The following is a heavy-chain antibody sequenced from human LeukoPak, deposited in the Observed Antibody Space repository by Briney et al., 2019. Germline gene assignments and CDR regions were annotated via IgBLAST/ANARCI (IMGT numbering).Heavy chain of an antibody. V-gene: IGHV4-39*07. CDR3: ARDSYYYDSSNYWVLDY. D-gene: IGHD3-22*01. CDR1: GGSISSSSYY. J-gene: IGHJ4*02. CDR2: IYTSGST. Sequence: KASETLSLTCTVSGGSISSSSYYWGWIRQPPGKGLEWIGRIYTSGSTNYNPSLKSRVTMSVDTSKNQFSLKLSSVTAADTAVYYCARDSYYYDSSNYWVLDYWGQGTLVTVSS.